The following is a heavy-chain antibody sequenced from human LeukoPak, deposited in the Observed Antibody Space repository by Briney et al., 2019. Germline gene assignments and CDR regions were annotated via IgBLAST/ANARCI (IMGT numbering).Heavy chain of an antibody. D-gene: IGHD3-3*01. CDR3: ARESGITIFGVVAIRGAFDI. CDR1: GFTFSSYW. J-gene: IGHJ3*02. V-gene: IGHV3-7*03. CDR2: IKQDGSEK. Sequence: PGGSLRLSCAASGFTFSSYWMSWVRQAPGKGLEWVANIKQDGSEKYYVDSVKGRFTISRDNAKNSLNLQMNSLRAEDTAVYYCARESGITIFGVVAIRGAFDIWGQGTMVTVSS.